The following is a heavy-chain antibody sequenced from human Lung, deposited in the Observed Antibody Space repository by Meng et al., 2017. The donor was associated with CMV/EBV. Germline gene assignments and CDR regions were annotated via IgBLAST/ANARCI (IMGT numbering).Heavy chain of an antibody. V-gene: IGHV1-2*06. J-gene: IGHJ4*02. CDR3: TRRPLDSTRPFDY. Sequence: ASVKVSCKTSGFNFYGFCIHWVRRAPGQGLEWMGRINPKNGDPKYAQRFEGRVSMTTDTSITTVYMELRSLRSDDTAFYYCTRRPLDSTRPFDYWGQGTLVTVSS. D-gene: IGHD1-1*01. CDR2: INPKNGDP. CDR1: GFNFYGFC.